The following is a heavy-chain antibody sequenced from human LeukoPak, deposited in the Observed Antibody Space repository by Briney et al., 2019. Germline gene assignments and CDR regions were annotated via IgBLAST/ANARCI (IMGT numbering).Heavy chain of an antibody. J-gene: IGHJ6*03. CDR3: AKDRNYYGSRSFYMDV. CDR2: ISGSGGST. Sequence: GGSLRLSCAASGFTFSSYAMSWVRQAPGKGLEWVSAISGSGGSTYYADSVKGRFTISRDNSKNTLYLQINSLRAEDTAVYYCAKDRNYYGSRSFYMDVWGKGTTVTVSS. D-gene: IGHD3-22*01. V-gene: IGHV3-23*01. CDR1: GFTFSSYA.